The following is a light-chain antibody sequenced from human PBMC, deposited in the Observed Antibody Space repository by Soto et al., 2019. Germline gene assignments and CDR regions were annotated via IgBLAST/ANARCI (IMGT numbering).Light chain of an antibody. CDR1: SSDVGTYNY. CDR3: CSYAGSRAL. J-gene: IGLJ2*01. Sequence: QSALTRPRSVSGSPGQSVTISCTGTSSDVGTYNYVSWYQQHPGKAPKVMIYDVTKRPSGVPDRFSGSKSGNTASLTISGLQADDEADYYCCSYAGSRALFGGGTKLTVL. CDR2: DVT. V-gene: IGLV2-11*01.